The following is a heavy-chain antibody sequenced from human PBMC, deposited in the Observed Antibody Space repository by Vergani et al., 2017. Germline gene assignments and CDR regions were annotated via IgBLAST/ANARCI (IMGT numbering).Heavy chain of an antibody. CDR1: GGTFSSYA. V-gene: IGHV1-69*04. CDR3: ARYRSSSVFRFVAFDI. CDR2: IIPILGIA. J-gene: IGHJ3*02. D-gene: IGHD6-6*01. Sequence: QVQLVQSGAEVKKPGSSVKVSCKASGGTFSSYAISWVRQAPGQGLEWVGRIIPILGIANYAQKFKGRVTITADKSTSTAYMELSSLRSEDTAVYYCARYRSSSVFRFVAFDIWGQGTMVTVSS.